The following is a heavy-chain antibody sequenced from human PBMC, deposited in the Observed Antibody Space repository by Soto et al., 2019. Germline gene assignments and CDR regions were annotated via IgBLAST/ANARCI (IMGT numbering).Heavy chain of an antibody. CDR2: IYYSGCT. Sequence: QVQLQESGPGLVKPSETLSLTCTVSGGSISSYYWSWIRQPPGKGLEWIGYIYYSGCTNYNPSLKSRVSISVDTSKNQFSLKLSSVTAADTAVYYCARLRGDGHTYYFDYWGQGTLVTVSS. J-gene: IGHJ4*02. CDR1: GGSISSYY. CDR3: ARLRGDGHTYYFDY. D-gene: IGHD3-10*01. V-gene: IGHV4-59*08.